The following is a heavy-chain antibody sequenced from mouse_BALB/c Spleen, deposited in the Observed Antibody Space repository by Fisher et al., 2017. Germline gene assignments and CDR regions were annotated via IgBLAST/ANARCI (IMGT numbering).Heavy chain of an antibody. D-gene: IGHD2-10*02. J-gene: IGHJ4*01. V-gene: IGHV1-26*01. Sequence: KFKGKAILTVDKSSSTAYMELLSLTSEDSAVYYCARVWPKYAMDYWGQGTSVTVSS. CDR3: ARVWPKYAMDY.